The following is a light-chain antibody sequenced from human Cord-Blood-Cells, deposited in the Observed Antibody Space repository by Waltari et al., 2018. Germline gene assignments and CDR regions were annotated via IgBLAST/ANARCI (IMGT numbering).Light chain of an antibody. V-gene: IGLV2-14*01. J-gene: IGLJ1*01. CDR3: SSYTSSSTYV. CDR1: SSDAGGYNY. Sequence: QSALTQPASVSGSPGQSITISCTGTSSDAGGYNYVPWYQQHPGKAPKLMIYEVSNRPSGVSNRFSGSKSGNTASLTISGLQAEDEADYYCSSYTSSSTYVFGTGTKVTVL. CDR2: EVS.